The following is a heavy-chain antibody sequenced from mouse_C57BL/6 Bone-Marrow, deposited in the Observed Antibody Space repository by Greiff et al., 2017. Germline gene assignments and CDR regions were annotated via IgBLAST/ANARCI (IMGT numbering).Heavy chain of an antibody. CDR3: ARYYGSRVEVDY. CDR2: IDPSDSYT. J-gene: IGHJ2*01. V-gene: IGHV1-50*01. D-gene: IGHD1-1*01. Sequence: QVQLQQPGAELVKPGASVKLSCKASGYTFTSYWMQWVKQRPGQGLEWIGEIDPSDSYTNYNQKFKGKATLTVDTSSSTAYMQLSSLTSEDSAVYYCARYYGSRVEVDYWGQGTTLTVSS. CDR1: GYTFTSYW.